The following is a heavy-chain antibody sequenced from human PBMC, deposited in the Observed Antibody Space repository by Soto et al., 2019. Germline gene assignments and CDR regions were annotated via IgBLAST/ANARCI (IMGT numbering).Heavy chain of an antibody. CDR3: TTYHYYDSSGYSW. Sequence: EVQLVESGGGLVKPGGSLRLSCAASGFTFTNAWMNWVRQTPGKGLEWVGRIRSETDGGTADHAAPVKGRFTISRDDSKRTLFLQMNSLKTEDTAIYYCTTYHYYDSSGYSWWGQGTLVTVSS. D-gene: IGHD3-22*01. CDR1: GFTFTNAW. V-gene: IGHV3-15*07. J-gene: IGHJ4*02. CDR2: IRSETDGGTA.